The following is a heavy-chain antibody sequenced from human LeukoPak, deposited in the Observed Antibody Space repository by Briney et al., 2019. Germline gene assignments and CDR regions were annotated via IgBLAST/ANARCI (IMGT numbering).Heavy chain of an antibody. CDR2: TYYSGST. Sequence: SETLSLTCTVSGGSISSSSYYWGWIRQPPGKGLEWIGSTYYSGSTYYNPSLKSRVTISVDTSKNQFSLKLSSVTAADTAVYYCARLIVVVPAARPYYYMDVWGKGTTVTVPS. V-gene: IGHV4-39*01. D-gene: IGHD2-2*01. CDR3: ARLIVVVPAARPYYYMDV. CDR1: GGSISSSSYY. J-gene: IGHJ6*03.